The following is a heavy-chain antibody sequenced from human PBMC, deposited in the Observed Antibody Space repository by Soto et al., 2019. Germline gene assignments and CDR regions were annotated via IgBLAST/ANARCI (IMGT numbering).Heavy chain of an antibody. CDR1: GGTFGSSA. Sequence: QVQLVQSGAEVKKPGSSVTVSCKASGGTFGSSAISWVRQAPGQGLEWMGGIIPIFPTPDYAQKFQGRVTITADEATRPAYREFASLRSEDKAVYYWARDKDRLQLGGNYYYAMDGWGQGATVSVSS. CDR2: IIPIFPTP. D-gene: IGHD5-12*01. V-gene: IGHV1-69*12. J-gene: IGHJ6*02. CDR3: ARDKDRLQLGGNYYYAMDG.